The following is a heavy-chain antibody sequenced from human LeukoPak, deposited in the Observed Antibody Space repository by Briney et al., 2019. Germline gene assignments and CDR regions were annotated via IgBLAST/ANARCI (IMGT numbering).Heavy chain of an antibody. CDR2: IYYSGST. D-gene: IGHD5-18*01. J-gene: IGHJ4*02. CDR3: ARGGYPDY. CDR1: GGSFSGYY. Sequence: PSETLSLTCAVYGGSFSGYYWSWIRQPPGKGLEWIGYIYYSGSTYYNPSLESRVTISVDTSKNQFSLKLSSVTAADTAVYYCARGGYPDYWGQGTLVTVSS. V-gene: IGHV4-34*09.